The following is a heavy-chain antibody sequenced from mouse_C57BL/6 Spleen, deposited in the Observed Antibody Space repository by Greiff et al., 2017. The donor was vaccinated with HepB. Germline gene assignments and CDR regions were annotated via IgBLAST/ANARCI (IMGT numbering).Heavy chain of an antibody. CDR1: GYTFTNYW. CDR3: ARGQLRLPNYFDY. V-gene: IGHV1-63*01. CDR2: IYPGGGYT. Sequence: QVQLQQSGAELVRPGTSVKMSCKASGYTFTNYWIGWAKQRPGHGLEWIGDIYPGGGYTNYNEKFKGKATLTADKSSSTAYMQFSSLTSEDSAIYYCARGQLRLPNYFDYWGQGTTLTVSS. J-gene: IGHJ2*01. D-gene: IGHD3-2*02.